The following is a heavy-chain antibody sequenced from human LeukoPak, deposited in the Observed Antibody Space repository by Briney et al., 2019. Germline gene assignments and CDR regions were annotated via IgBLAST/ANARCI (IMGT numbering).Heavy chain of an antibody. J-gene: IGHJ4*02. CDR3: ARALGSEYGDYALPDY. Sequence: SQTLSLTCTVSGGSISSGDYYWSWIRQPPGKGLEWIGYIYYSGSTNYNPSLKSRVTISVDTSKNQFSLKLSSVTAADTAVYYCARALGSEYGDYALPDYWGQGTLVTVSS. D-gene: IGHD4-17*01. V-gene: IGHV4-30-4*01. CDR1: GGSISSGDYY. CDR2: IYYSGST.